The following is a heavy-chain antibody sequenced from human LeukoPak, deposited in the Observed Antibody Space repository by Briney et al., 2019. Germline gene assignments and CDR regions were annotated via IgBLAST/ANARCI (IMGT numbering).Heavy chain of an antibody. CDR1: GFTFSNYE. CDR2: ISGSGATI. V-gene: IGHV3-48*03. D-gene: IGHD4-17*01. Sequence: GGSLRLSCAASGFTFSNYEMNWVRQAPGKGLEWIAHISGSGATIYYADSVKGRFTISRDNAKNSLYLQMNSLRDEDTAVYYCARVTVTTNDYWGQGTLVTVSS. J-gene: IGHJ4*02. CDR3: ARVTVTTNDY.